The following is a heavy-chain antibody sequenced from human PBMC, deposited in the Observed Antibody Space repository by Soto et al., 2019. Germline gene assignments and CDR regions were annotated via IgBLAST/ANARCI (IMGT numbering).Heavy chain of an antibody. CDR2: IYHNGRI. V-gene: IGHV4-38-2*01. Sequence: SETLSLTCAVSGFSISSGYYWVWIRQPPGKGLEWIATIYHNGRIYYNPSLKSRVTLSLDMPKNQFSLRLTSVTAADTAIYYCARQRGVSGTYVGYSDSWGQGNLVTVSS. D-gene: IGHD3-10*01. CDR1: GFSISSGYY. CDR3: ARQRGVSGTYVGYSDS. J-gene: IGHJ4*02.